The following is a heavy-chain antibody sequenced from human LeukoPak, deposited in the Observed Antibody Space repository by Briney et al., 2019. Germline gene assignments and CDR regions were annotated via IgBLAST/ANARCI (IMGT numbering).Heavy chain of an antibody. D-gene: IGHD1-26*01. CDR1: GFTFSNCA. Sequence: PGGSLRLSCAASGFTFSNCAMSWVRQAPGEGLEWISAMSGSGDKTHYADSVKGRFTISRDNAKNSLYLQMNSLRAEDTAVYYCAKDRTVGASYWYFDLWGRGTLVTVSS. CDR2: MSGSGDKT. V-gene: IGHV3-23*01. J-gene: IGHJ2*01. CDR3: AKDRTVGASYWYFDL.